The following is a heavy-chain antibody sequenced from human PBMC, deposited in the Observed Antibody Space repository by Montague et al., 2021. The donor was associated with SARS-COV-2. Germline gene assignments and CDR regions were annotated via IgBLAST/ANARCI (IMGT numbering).Heavy chain of an antibody. J-gene: IGHJ4*02. D-gene: IGHD3-16*02. Sequence: SQRLSCAASGFTFSSYAMHWVRQAPGKGLEWVAVISYDGSNKYYADSXXGRFTISRDNSKNTLYLQMNSLRAEDTAVYYCARDNYDYVWGSYRYIYWGQGTLVTVSS. V-gene: IGHV3-30*04. CDR2: ISYDGSNK. CDR3: ARDNYDYVWGSYRYIY. CDR1: GFTFSSYA.